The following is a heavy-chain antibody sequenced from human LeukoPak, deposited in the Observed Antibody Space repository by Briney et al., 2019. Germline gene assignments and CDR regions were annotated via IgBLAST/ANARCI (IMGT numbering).Heavy chain of an antibody. J-gene: IGHJ4*02. D-gene: IGHD6-13*01. CDR3: ARDMRRIAAAVPQPFDY. CDR1: GFIFSSYS. Sequence: PGGSLRLSCAASGFIFSSYSMNWVRQAPGKGLEWVSAISSSSTYTYYADSVKGRFTISRDNAKNSLYLQMNSLRAEDTAVYYCARDMRRIAAAVPQPFDYWGQGTLVTVSS. V-gene: IGHV3-21*01. CDR2: ISSSSTYT.